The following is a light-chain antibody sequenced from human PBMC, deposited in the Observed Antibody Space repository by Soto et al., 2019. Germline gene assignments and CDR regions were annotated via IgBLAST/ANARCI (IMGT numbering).Light chain of an antibody. CDR2: AAS. CDR1: QSISSY. J-gene: IGKJ1*01. Sequence: EIQMTQSPSYLAASVGDSVTSTSRASQSISSYLNWYQQKPGKATKLLIYAASSLQSGVPSRFSGSGSGTDFTLTISSLQPEEFATYYCQQSYSTLWTVGEGTKVDI. CDR3: QQSYSTLWT. V-gene: IGKV1-39*01.